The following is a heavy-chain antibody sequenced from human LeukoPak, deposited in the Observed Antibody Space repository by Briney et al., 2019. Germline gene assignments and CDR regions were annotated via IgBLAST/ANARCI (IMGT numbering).Heavy chain of an antibody. CDR3: ARHIPDISTYYDFWSGYYRDPPSYGMDV. J-gene: IGHJ6*02. CDR2: IYYSGST. V-gene: IGHV4-61*08. D-gene: IGHD3-3*01. CDR1: GGSISSGDYY. Sequence: PSETLSLTCTVSGGSISSGDYYWSWIRQPPGQGLEWIGYIYYSGSTNYNPSLKSRVTISVDTSKNQFSLKLSSVTAADTAVYYCARHIPDISTYYDFWSGYYRDPPSYGMDVWGQGTTVTVSS.